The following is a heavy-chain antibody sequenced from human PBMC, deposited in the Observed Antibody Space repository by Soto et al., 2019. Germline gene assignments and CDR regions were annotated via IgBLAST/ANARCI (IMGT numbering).Heavy chain of an antibody. Sequence: VASVKVSCKASGYTFTGHYIHWVRQAPGKGLEWMGGFDPEDGETIYAQKFQGRVTMTEDTSTDTAYMELSSLRSEDTAVYYCATLFGVPWTPWGQGTLVTVSS. CDR1: GYTFTGHY. J-gene: IGHJ5*02. CDR2: FDPEDGET. V-gene: IGHV1-24*01. D-gene: IGHD2-8*01. CDR3: ATLFGVPWTP.